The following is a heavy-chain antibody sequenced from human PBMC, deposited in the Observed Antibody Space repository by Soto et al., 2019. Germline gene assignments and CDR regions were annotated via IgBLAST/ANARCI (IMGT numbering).Heavy chain of an antibody. CDR2: IYYSGST. J-gene: IGHJ6*02. CDR3: ARHNYDFWSGNYYYYGMDV. D-gene: IGHD3-3*01. CDR1: GGSISGSSYY. V-gene: IGHV4-39*01. Sequence: PSETLSLTCTVSGGSISGSSYYWGWIRQPPGKGLEWIGSIYYSGSTYYNPSPKSRVTISVDTSKDQFSLKLSSVTAADTAVYYCARHNYDFWSGNYYYYGMDVWGQGTTVTVSS.